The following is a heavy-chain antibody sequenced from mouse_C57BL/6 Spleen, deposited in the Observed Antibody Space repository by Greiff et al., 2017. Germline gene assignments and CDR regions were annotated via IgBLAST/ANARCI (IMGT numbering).Heavy chain of an antibody. V-gene: IGHV1-26*01. CDR3: TRGNGGWYFCY. CDR2: INPKNGGT. CDR1: GYTFTDYY. J-gene: IGHJ2*01. Sequence: VQLQQSGPELVKPGASVKISCKASGYTFTDYYMNWVKQSHGKSLEWIGDINPKNGGTSYNQKFKGKATLTVDTSSSTAYMELRSLTSEYSAVFYCTRGNGGWYFCYWSQDTTRTVSS.